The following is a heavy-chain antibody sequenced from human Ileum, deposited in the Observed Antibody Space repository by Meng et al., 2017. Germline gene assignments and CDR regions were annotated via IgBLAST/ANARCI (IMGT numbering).Heavy chain of an antibody. Sequence: VQLLGSVPVLGNLSGPLSRPCAVSGGSISRSNWWSWVRQPPGKGLEWIVEIYHSGSTNYNPSLKSRVTISVDKSKNQFSLKLSSVTAADTAVYYCARYILRWGYYFDYWGQGTLVTVSS. J-gene: IGHJ4*02. V-gene: IGHV4-4*02. CDR1: GGSISRSNW. CDR2: IYHSGST. CDR3: ARYILRWGYYFDY. D-gene: IGHD4-23*01.